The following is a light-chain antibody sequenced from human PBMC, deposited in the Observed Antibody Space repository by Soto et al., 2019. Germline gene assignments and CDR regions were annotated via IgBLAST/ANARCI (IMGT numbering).Light chain of an antibody. CDR2: GNT. J-gene: IGLJ2*01. V-gene: IGLV1-40*01. CDR3: LSFDSSMSVV. Sequence: QAVVTQPPSVSGAPGQRVTISCTGSSSNIGAGYDVHWYQQLPGRAPKLLIYGNTNRPSGVPDPFSGSKSGTSASLAITGIQAEDEADYYCLSFDSSMSVVFGGGTKVTVL. CDR1: SSNIGAGYD.